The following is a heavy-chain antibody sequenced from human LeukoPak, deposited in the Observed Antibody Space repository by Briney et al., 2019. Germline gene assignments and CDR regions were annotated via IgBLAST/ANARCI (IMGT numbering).Heavy chain of an antibody. CDR1: GYTFTSNY. Sequence: ASVKVSCKAFGYTFTSNYMHWVRQAPGQGPEWMGVISPRGGSTTYAQKFQGRVTLTRDMSTSTDYLELSSLRSEDTAVYYCARDSTWIQLWLQVLGGDYYFDYWGQGTLVTVSS. J-gene: IGHJ4*02. CDR3: ARDSTWIQLWLQVLGGDYYFDY. CDR2: ISPRGGST. V-gene: IGHV1-46*01. D-gene: IGHD5-18*01.